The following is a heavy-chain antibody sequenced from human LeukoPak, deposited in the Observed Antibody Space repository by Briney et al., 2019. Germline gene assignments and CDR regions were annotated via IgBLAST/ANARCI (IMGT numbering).Heavy chain of an antibody. CDR3: ARDGLLGMVGYYYGMDV. Sequence: GGSLRLSCAASGFTFSSYAMSWVRQAPGKGLEWVSAISGSGGSTYYADSVKGRFTISRDNSKNTLYLQMNSLRAEDTAVYYCARDGLLGMVGYYYGMDVWGQGTTVTVSS. V-gene: IGHV3-23*01. CDR1: GFTFSSYA. D-gene: IGHD2-15*01. CDR2: ISGSGGST. J-gene: IGHJ6*02.